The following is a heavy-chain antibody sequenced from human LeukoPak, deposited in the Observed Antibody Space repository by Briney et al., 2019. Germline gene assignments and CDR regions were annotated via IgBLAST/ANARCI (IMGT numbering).Heavy chain of an antibody. Sequence: ASVKVSCKASGHTFTSYAMNWVRQAPGQGLEWMGWINTNTGNPTYAQGFAGRFVFSLDTSVSTAYLQISSLKAEDTAVYYCARDGYDILTGSFDHWGQGTLVTVSS. CDR1: GHTFTSYA. CDR3: ARDGYDILTGSFDH. D-gene: IGHD3-9*01. J-gene: IGHJ4*02. CDR2: INTNTGNP. V-gene: IGHV7-4-1*02.